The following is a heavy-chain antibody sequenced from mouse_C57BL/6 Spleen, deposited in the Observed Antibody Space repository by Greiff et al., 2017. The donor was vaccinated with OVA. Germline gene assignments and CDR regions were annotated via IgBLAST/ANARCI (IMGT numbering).Heavy chain of an antibody. CDR2: IYYSGTI. Sequence: VQLQQPGPGLVKPSQTVFLTCTVTGISITTGNYRWSWIRQFPGNKLEWIGYIYYSGTITYNPSLTSRTTITRDTPKNQFFLEMNSLTAEDTATYYCARGGNSWYFDVWGTGTTVTVSS. D-gene: IGHD2-1*01. V-gene: IGHV3-5*01. CDR3: ARGGNSWYFDV. CDR1: GISITTGNYR. J-gene: IGHJ1*03.